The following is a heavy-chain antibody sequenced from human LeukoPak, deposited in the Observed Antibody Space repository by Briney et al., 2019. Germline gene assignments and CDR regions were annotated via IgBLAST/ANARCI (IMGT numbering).Heavy chain of an antibody. D-gene: IGHD3-22*01. CDR3: ARGKKYYYDSSGYSPFDY. CDR1: GYTFTSYA. J-gene: IGHJ4*02. CDR2: INAGNGNT. V-gene: IGHV1-3*01. Sequence: ASVKVSCKASGYTFTSYAMHWVRQAPGQRLEWMGWINAGNGNTKYSQKFQGRVTITRDTSASTAYMELSSLRSEDTAVYYCARGKKYYYDSSGYSPFDYWGQGTLVTVSS.